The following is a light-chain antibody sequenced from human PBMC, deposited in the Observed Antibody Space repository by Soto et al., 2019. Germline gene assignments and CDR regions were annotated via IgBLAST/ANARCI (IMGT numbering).Light chain of an antibody. V-gene: IGKV3-20*01. CDR3: QQYATRPWT. CDR2: GAS. Sequence: EIGLTQSPGTLSLSPGERATLSCRARQSVSGSYLAWYQQKPSQSPRLLIHGASSRATGIPDRFSGSGSGTDFTLTISRLEPEDFAVYYCQQYATRPWTFGQGTNVESK. J-gene: IGKJ1*01. CDR1: QSVSGSY.